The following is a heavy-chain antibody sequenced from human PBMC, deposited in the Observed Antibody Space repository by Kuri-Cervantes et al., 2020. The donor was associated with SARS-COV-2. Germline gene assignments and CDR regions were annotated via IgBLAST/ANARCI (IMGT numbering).Heavy chain of an antibody. J-gene: IGHJ4*02. CDR3: ASYVVVPAAPLGY. CDR1: SGSISCSSYY. V-gene: IGHV4-39*01. CDR2: IYYSGST. Sequence: SCTVSSGSISCSSYYWRWIRQPPGKGLEWIGSIYYSGSTDYNPSLKSRVTISVDTSKNQFSLKLSSVTAADTAVYYCASYVVVPAAPLGYWGPGPLVTVSS. D-gene: IGHD2-2*01.